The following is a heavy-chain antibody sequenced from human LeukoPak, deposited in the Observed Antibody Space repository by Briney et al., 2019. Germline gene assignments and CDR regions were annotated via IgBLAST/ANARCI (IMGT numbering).Heavy chain of an antibody. CDR1: GYTFTSYG. J-gene: IGHJ4*02. D-gene: IGHD3-22*01. CDR3: AILPEDYYDSSGDLFDY. CDR2: ISAYNGNT. V-gene: IGHV1-18*01. Sequence: ASVKVSCKASGYTFTSYGISWVRQAPGQGLEWMGWISAYNGNTNYAQKLQGRVTMTTDTSTSTAYTELRSLRSDDTAVYYCAILPEDYYDSSGDLFDYWGQGTLVTVSS.